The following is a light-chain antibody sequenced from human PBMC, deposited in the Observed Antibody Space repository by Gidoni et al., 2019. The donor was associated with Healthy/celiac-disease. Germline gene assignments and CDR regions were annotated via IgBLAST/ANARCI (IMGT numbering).Light chain of an antibody. CDR2: AAS. J-gene: IGKJ4*01. Sequence: IQLTQSPYSLSASVGERVTITCRASQSISSYLHWYQQKPGKAPKLLIYAASSLQSGVPSRFSGSGSGTDFTLTISSLQPEDFATYYCQQSYSTLGLGFGGGTKVEIK. V-gene: IGKV1-39*01. CDR3: QQSYSTLGLG. CDR1: QSISSY.